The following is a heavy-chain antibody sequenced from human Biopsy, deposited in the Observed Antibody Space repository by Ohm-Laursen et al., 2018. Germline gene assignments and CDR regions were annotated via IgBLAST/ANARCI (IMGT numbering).Heavy chain of an antibody. CDR2: IKSDSTTI. CDR3: ARGPSGVATIG. CDR1: GFRFSGYH. D-gene: IGHD5-12*01. J-gene: IGHJ4*02. Sequence: SLRLSCSASGFRFSGYHMNWVRQAPGKGLQWLAYIKSDSTTIYYADSVKGRFTISRDSSKNTLYLQMNSLRVEDTAVYYCARGPSGVATIGRGQGTLVTVSS. V-gene: IGHV3-48*01.